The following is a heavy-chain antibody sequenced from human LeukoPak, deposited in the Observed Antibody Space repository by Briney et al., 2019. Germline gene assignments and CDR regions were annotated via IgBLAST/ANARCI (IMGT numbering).Heavy chain of an antibody. CDR2: ISSSDSTI. CDR1: GFTFSSYE. V-gene: IGHV3-48*03. J-gene: IGHJ4*02. D-gene: IGHD4-23*01. Sequence: PGGSLRLSCAASGFTFSSYEMNWVRQAPGKGLEWVSYISSSDSTIYYADSVKGRFTISRDNAKNSLYLQMNSLRAEDTAVYYCARAPTTVVTNFDYWGQGTLVTVSS. CDR3: ARAPTTVVTNFDY.